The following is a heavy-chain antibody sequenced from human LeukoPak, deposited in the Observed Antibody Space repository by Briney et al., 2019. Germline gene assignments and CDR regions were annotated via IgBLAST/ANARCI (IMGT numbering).Heavy chain of an antibody. CDR3: ARDQGNYRYYYYYMDV. CDR2: INPNSGGT. J-gene: IGHJ6*03. Sequence: GASVKVSFKSAGYTFTSYYMHWMRQAPGPGLEWIGWINPNSGGTNYAQKFQGRVTMTRDTSISTAYMELSRLKSDDTAVYYCARDQGNYRYYYYYMDVWGKGTTVTISS. V-gene: IGHV1-2*02. D-gene: IGHD1-7*01. CDR1: GYTFTSYY.